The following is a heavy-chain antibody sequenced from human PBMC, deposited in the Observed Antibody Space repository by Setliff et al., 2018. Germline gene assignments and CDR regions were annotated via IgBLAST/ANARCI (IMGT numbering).Heavy chain of an antibody. Sequence: GGSLRPSCAASGFIFSNYAMHWVRQAPGKGLEWVSVISGSGGIIYYADSVKGRFTISRDNSQNTLYLQMNSLRAEDTAVYYCANWAGVAEGFYGPFDYWGQGTLVTVSS. CDR2: ISGSGGII. CDR3: ANWAGVAEGFYGPFDY. CDR1: GFIFSNYA. V-gene: IGHV3-23*01. J-gene: IGHJ4*02. D-gene: IGHD3-10*01.